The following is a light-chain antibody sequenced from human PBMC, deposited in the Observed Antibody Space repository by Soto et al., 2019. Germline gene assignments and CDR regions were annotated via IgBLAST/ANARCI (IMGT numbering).Light chain of an antibody. V-gene: IGKV3-11*01. CDR1: ESISRDY. J-gene: IGKJ5*01. Sequence: EIVWTQSPGTRSLSPGQRAPLSCGRSESISRDYLAWYQQRLGQAPRLLIYAASTGATGIPARFSGSGSGTEFTLTISSLEPEDFAVYYCQQRSNWPPITFGQGTRLEIK. CDR3: QQRSNWPPIT. CDR2: AAS.